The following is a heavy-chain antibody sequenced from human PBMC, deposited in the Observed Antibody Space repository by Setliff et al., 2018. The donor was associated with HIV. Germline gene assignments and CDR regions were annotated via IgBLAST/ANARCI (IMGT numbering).Heavy chain of an antibody. V-gene: IGHV1-69*08. J-gene: IGHJ3*02. CDR1: GGTFSTYT. CDR2: IIPIFGTP. D-gene: IGHD2-2*01. CDR3: ARSVWAVVVPTDPAVDAFAI. Sequence: SVKVSCKTSGGTFSTYTIAWARQAPGQGLEWMGRIIPIFGTPNYAQKFQGRVTITADKSTSTVYLDLRSLTSEDTAMYYCARSVWAVVVPTDPAVDAFAIWGQGTMVTVSS.